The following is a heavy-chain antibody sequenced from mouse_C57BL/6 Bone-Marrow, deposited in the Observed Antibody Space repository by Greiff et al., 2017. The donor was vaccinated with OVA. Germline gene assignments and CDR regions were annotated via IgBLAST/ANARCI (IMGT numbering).Heavy chain of an antibody. CDR3: TREGVYYYSCYYAMDY. V-gene: IGHV1-5*01. J-gene: IGHJ4*01. CDR1: GYTFTSYW. Sequence: VQLQQSGTVLARPGASVKMSCKTSGYTFTSYWMHWVKQRPGQGLEWIGAIYPGNSDTSYNQKFKGKAKLTAVTSASTAYMELSSLTNEDSAVYYCTREGVYYYSCYYAMDYWGQGTSVTVSS. CDR2: IYPGNSDT. D-gene: IGHD1-1*01.